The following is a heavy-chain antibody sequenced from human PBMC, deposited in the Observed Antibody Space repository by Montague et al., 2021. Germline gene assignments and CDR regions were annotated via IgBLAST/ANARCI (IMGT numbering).Heavy chain of an antibody. D-gene: IGHD6-13*01. CDR2: IYYSGNS. V-gene: IGHV4-39*07. CDR3: ARVFSSWYVGWFDP. CDR1: GGSISSSSYY. Sequence: ETLSLTCTVSGGSISSSSYYWGWIRQPPGKGLEWIGSIYYSGNSFYQPSLKSRITMAVDTSKNQFSLKLSSVTAADTAIYYCARVFSSWYVGWFDPWGQGTLVTVSS. J-gene: IGHJ5*02.